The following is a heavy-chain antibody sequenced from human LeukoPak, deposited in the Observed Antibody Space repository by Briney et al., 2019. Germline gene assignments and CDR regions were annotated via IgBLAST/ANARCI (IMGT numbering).Heavy chain of an antibody. CDR2: ISKDGSGK. J-gene: IGHJ4*02. V-gene: IGHV3-30-3*01. CDR1: GFTFSDYA. Sequence: GESLRLSCAASGFTFSDYAMHWVRQAPGKGLEWVAVISKDGSGKYYPGSVRGRFTISRDNSKNTIYLQMDSLRAEDTAIYYCARDYWWNYDYWGQGTLVTVSS. D-gene: IGHD1-7*01. CDR3: ARDYWWNYDY.